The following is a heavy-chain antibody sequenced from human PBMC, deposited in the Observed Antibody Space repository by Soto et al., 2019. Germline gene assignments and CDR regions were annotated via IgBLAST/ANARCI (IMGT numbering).Heavy chain of an antibody. V-gene: IGHV3-48*01. Sequence: EVQLVESGGGLVQPGGSLRLSCAASGFTFSSYSMNWVRQAPGKGLEWVSYISSSSSTIYYADSVKGRFTISRDNAKNSLYLQMNSLRAEDTAVYYCASTRGYYYYYMDVWGTGTTVTVSS. CDR1: GFTFSSYS. CDR2: ISSSSSTI. D-gene: IGHD3-10*01. J-gene: IGHJ6*03. CDR3: ASTRGYYYYYMDV.